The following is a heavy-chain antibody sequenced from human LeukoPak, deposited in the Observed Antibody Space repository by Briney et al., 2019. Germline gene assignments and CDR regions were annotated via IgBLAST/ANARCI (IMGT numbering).Heavy chain of an antibody. Sequence: GSLRLSCAASGFTFSSYAMSWGRQAPGRGLGSVSAITGSVGSTYYADSVKGGFTLSRDNSKTTLYLQMSRLRAEDTALYYCAKDQPYSSSWNSFDYWGQGTLVTVSS. D-gene: IGHD6-13*01. CDR3: AKDQPYSSSWNSFDY. CDR1: GFTFSSYA. J-gene: IGHJ4*02. CDR2: ITGSVGST. V-gene: IGHV3-23*01.